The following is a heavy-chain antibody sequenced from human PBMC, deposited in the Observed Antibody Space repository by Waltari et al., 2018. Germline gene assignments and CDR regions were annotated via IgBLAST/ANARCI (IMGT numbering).Heavy chain of an antibody. J-gene: IGHJ5*02. CDR3: ARVVATIGGYNWFDP. CDR2: IYHSGST. D-gene: IGHD5-12*01. CDR1: GGSISSSNW. Sequence: QVQLQESGPGLVKPSGTLSLTCAVSGGSISSSNWWSWVRQPPGKGLEWIGEIYHSGSTNYNPALKSRVTISVDKSKNHLSLKLSSVTAADTSVYYCARVVATIGGYNWFDPWGQGTLVTVSS. V-gene: IGHV4-4*02.